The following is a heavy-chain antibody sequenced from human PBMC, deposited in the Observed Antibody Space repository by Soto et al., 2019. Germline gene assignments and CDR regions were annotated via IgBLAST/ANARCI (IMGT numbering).Heavy chain of an antibody. CDR2: IHNSRST. CDR1: GYSISSGYY. V-gene: IGHV4-38-2*02. CDR3: ARENGHYDYYYYGMDV. J-gene: IGHJ6*02. Sequence: PSEALSLTCAVSGYSISSGYYWGWIRQPPGKGLEWIGSIHNSRSTHYNPSLKSRAILSVDTSKNQFSLKLSSVTAADTAVYYCARENGHYDYYYYGMDVWGQGTTVTVSS. D-gene: IGHD4-17*01.